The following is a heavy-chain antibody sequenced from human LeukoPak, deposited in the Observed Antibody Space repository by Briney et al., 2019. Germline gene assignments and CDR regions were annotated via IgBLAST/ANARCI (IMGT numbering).Heavy chain of an antibody. CDR1: GFTFSKYW. V-gene: IGHV3-74*01. Sequence: GGSLRLSGAASGFTFSKYWMLWVRQAPGKGLKSVSRINTDGTVTTYADSVKGRFTVSRDNADNTMFLQMNSVRDEDTAVYYCATKQWLAPPPDSWGQGTPVTVSS. CDR3: ATKQWLAPPPDS. CDR2: INTDGTVT. D-gene: IGHD6-19*01. J-gene: IGHJ4*02.